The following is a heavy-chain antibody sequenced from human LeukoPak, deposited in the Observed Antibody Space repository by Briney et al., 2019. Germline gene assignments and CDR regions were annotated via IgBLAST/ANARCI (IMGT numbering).Heavy chain of an antibody. V-gene: IGHV1-2*02. CDR1: GYTFPRYY. CDR2: INPNSGGT. J-gene: IGHJ4*02. Sequence: APVKFSCKASGYTFPRYYMLWGRQAPGHRVGWMESINPNSGGTNFSQKTQDRVSMARNTSISTAYTELSRLRSDDTAVDYCATGYYYDYSGYTDYWGKGTLVAVAS. CDR3: ATGYYYDYSGYTDY. D-gene: IGHD3-22*01.